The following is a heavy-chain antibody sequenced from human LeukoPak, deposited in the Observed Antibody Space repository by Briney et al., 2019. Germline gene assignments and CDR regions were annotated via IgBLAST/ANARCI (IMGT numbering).Heavy chain of an antibody. Sequence: SETLSLTCTVSGGSISSYYWSWIRQPPGKGLEWIGYIYYSGSTNYNPSLKSRVTISVDTSKNQFSLKLSSVTAADTAVYYCAQDTLGYCGGGLCYTYWGQGALVTVSS. V-gene: IGHV4-59*01. CDR2: IYYSGST. D-gene: IGHD2-15*01. J-gene: IGHJ4*02. CDR1: GGSISSYY. CDR3: AQDTLGYCGGGLCYTY.